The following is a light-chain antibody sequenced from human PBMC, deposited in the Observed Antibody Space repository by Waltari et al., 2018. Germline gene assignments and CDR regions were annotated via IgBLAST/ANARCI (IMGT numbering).Light chain of an antibody. V-gene: IGKV4-1*01. CDR3: QQYYRSRT. Sequence: DIVLTHSPDSLAVSLGERATIDCKSSQSVFYRSDNKNYLAWYQHKPGQPPKLLFYWASTRESGVPDRFSASGSGKDFTLTINNLQAEDVAVYYCQQYYRSRTFGQGTKVEIK. J-gene: IGKJ1*01. CDR1: QSVFYRSDNKNY. CDR2: WAS.